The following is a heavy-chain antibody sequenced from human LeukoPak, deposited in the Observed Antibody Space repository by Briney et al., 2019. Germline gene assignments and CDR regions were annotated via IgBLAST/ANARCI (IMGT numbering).Heavy chain of an antibody. CDR3: ARSGGWYGRIDY. D-gene: IGHD6-19*01. CDR1: GYTFTSYD. CDR2: MNPNSGNT. J-gene: IGHJ4*02. Sequence: ASVKVSCKASGYTFTSYDINGVRQATGQGLEWMGWMNPNSGNTGYAQKFQGRVTITRNTSISTAYMELSSLRSEDTAVYYCARSGGWYGRIDYWGQGTLVTVSS. V-gene: IGHV1-8*01.